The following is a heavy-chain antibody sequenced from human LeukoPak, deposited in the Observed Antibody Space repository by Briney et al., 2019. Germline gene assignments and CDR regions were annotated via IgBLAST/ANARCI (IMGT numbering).Heavy chain of an antibody. CDR2: FDPEDGEP. J-gene: IGHJ5*02. CDR3: ATSAYKWNYGWFDP. CDR1: GYTLSELS. D-gene: IGHD1-7*01. V-gene: IGHV1-24*01. Sequence: ASVKVSCKVSGYTLSELSMHWVRQAPGKGLEWMGGFDPEDGEPIYAHKFQGRVTMTEDTSTDTAYMELSSLRSEDTAVYYCATSAYKWNYGWFDPWGQGTLVTVSS.